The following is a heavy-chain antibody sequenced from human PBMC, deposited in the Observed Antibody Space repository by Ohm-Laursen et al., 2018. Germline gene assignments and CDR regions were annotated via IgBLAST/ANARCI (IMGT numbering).Heavy chain of an antibody. CDR3: ASPTVTTTTNAFDI. J-gene: IGHJ3*02. V-gene: IGHV3-30*03. CDR1: GFALSTSG. D-gene: IGHD4-17*01. Sequence: SLRLSCTASGFALSTSGINWVRQAPGKGLEWVAAMSFLGSSKYYADSVKGRFTISRDNSKNTLFLQMNSLRAEDTAVYYCASPTVTTTTNAFDIWGQGTMVTVSS. CDR2: MSFLGSSK.